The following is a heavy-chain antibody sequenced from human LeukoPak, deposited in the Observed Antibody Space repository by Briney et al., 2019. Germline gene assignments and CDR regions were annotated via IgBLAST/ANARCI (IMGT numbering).Heavy chain of an antibody. CDR1: GGTFSSYA. CDR2: IIPIFGTA. V-gene: IGHV1-69*05. J-gene: IGHJ5*02. D-gene: IGHD1-1*01. Sequence: SVKVSCKASGGTFSSYAISWVRQAPGQGLEWMGGIIPIFGTANYAQKFQGRVTITTDESTSTAYMELSSLRSEDTAVYYCARRFSGTNAPMFDPWGQGTLVTVSS. CDR3: ARRFSGTNAPMFDP.